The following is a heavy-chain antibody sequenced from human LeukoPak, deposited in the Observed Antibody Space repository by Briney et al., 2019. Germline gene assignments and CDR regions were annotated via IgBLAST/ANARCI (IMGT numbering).Heavy chain of an antibody. CDR3: ARDYCGGDCPFDY. J-gene: IGHJ4*02. D-gene: IGHD2-21*02. Sequence: GGSLRLSCAASGFTFSSYGMHWVRQAPGKGLEWVAVISDDGSNKYYAASVKGRFTISRDNSKNTLFLQMSSPRPEDTAVYYCARDYCGGDCPFDYWGQGTLVTVSS. V-gene: IGHV3-30*03. CDR2: ISDDGSNK. CDR1: GFTFSSYG.